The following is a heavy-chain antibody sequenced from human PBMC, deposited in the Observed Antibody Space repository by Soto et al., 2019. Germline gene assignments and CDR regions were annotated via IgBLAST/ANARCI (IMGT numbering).Heavy chain of an antibody. J-gene: IGHJ6*02. CDR3: ARVGLGYIVRGVRDFYYGMDV. D-gene: IGHD3-10*01. CDR1: GFTFSIYS. CDR2: ISSSSSTI. V-gene: IGHV3-48*02. Sequence: GGSLRLSCAASGFTFSIYSMNWVRQAPGKGLEWISYISSSSSTIYYADSVKGRFTISRDNAKNSLYLQMNNLRDEDTAVYYCARVGLGYIVRGVRDFYYGMDVWGQGTTVTVSS.